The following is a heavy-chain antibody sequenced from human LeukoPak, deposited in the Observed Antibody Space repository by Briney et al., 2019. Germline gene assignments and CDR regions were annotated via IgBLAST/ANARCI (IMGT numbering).Heavy chain of an antibody. Sequence: GGSLRLPCEASGFTLSSYWMHWVRQAPGKGLVWVSRINNDGSTEHYADSVKGRFTISRDNAENTLYLQMNSLRAEDTAVYYCARGPETYYYDSSAYYWGQGTLVTVSS. V-gene: IGHV3-74*01. CDR3: ARGPETYYYDSSAYY. J-gene: IGHJ4*02. CDR1: GFTLSSYW. CDR2: INNDGSTE. D-gene: IGHD3-22*01.